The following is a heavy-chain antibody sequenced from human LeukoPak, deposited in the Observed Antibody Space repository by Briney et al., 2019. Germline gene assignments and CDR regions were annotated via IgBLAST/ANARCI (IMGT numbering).Heavy chain of an antibody. CDR2: ISNDGSSR. V-gene: IGHV3-74*01. J-gene: IGHJ4*01. Sequence: GGSLRLSCAASGFTFTNYWMHWVRQGQGKGLVWVSRISNDGSSRHYADSVKGRFTISRDNSKNMMYLQMYSLRAEDTAVYYCASASSHRIAAGGDYWGHGTLVTVSS. D-gene: IGHD6-13*01. CDR1: GFTFTNYW. CDR3: ASASSHRIAAGGDY.